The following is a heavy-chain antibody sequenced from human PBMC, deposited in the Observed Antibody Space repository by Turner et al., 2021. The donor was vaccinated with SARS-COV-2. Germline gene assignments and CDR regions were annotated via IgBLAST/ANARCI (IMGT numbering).Heavy chain of an antibody. CDR3: ARHQGSTSGYDHGMNV. CDR2: FYKIGSI. Sequence: QVQLQESGPGLVRPSETLSLTCTVPGGSISSTSWSWIRQSPGRGLEWIGYFYKIGSIDYNPTLRSRVTISVDTSKNQLSLNLISMTAADTAVYYCARHQGSTSGYDHGMNVWGQGTAVIVSS. J-gene: IGHJ6*02. D-gene: IGHD1-1*01. CDR1: GGSISSTS. V-gene: IGHV4-59*08.